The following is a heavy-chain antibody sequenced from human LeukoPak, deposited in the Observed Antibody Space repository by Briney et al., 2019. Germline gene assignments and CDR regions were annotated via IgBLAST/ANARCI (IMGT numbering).Heavy chain of an antibody. CDR3: ARVVGDSSGYYYAFFDY. J-gene: IGHJ4*02. Sequence: PSETLSLTCTVSGGSISSGGYYWSWIRQHPGKGLEWIGYIYYSGSTYYNPSLKSRVTISVDTSKNQLSLKLSSVTAADTAVYYCARVVGDSSGYYYAFFDYWGQGTLVTVSS. CDR2: IYYSGST. CDR1: GGSISSGGYY. V-gene: IGHV4-31*03. D-gene: IGHD3-22*01.